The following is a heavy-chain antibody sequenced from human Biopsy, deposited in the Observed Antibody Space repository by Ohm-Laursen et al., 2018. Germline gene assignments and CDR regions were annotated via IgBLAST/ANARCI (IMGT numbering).Heavy chain of an antibody. D-gene: IGHD1/OR15-1a*01. CDR1: GFTFSSYS. Sequence: SLRPSCAASGFTFSSYSMNWVRQAPGKGLEWVSFISSGSSPIYYADSVKGRFTTSRDDAKNSLYLQMNSLRAEDTAVYYCARGRTGGWGQGTLVTVSS. CDR2: ISSGSSPI. V-gene: IGHV3-48*01. CDR3: ARGRTGG. J-gene: IGHJ4*02.